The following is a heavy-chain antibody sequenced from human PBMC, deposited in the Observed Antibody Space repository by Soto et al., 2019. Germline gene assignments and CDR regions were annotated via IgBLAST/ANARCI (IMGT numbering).Heavy chain of an antibody. CDR2: IFWNEDK. CDR1: GFSLTTNQVG. D-gene: IGHD1-1*01. V-gene: IGHV2-5*01. Sequence: QITLRESGPTLVKPTETLTLTCTFSGFSLTTNQVGVGWIRQPPGKALEWLALIFWNEDKRYSPSLDNRLTITKDTSKNQVVLTMTDMDPADTATFYCVHVDFRGWKSGPDNWGQGTPVTVYS. J-gene: IGHJ4*02. CDR3: VHVDFRGWKSGPDN.